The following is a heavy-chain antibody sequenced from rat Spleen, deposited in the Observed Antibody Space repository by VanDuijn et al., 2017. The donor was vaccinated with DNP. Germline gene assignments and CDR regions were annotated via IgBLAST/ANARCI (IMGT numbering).Heavy chain of an antibody. CDR1: GFTFSDYY. D-gene: IGHD1-4*01. V-gene: IGHV5-22*01. Sequence: EVQLVESGGGLVQPGRSLKLSCAASGFTFSDYYMAWVRQAPTRGLEWVAYIGFDGGTTNYGDSVKGRFTISRENAKSTLYLQMNSLRSEDMATYYCARHVLPLRVWDYWGQGVMVTVSS. CDR3: ARHVLPLRVWDY. J-gene: IGHJ2*01. CDR2: IGFDGGTT.